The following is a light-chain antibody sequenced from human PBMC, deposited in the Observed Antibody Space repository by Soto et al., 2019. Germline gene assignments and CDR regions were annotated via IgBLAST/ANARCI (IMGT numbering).Light chain of an antibody. Sequence: EIVLTQSPATLSLSPGERATLSCRASQSVSSYLAWYQQKPGQAPRLLIYDASNRATGIPARFSGSGSGTDFTLTISSLEPEDFSVYYCQQRSNRPGTFGQGTKV. CDR3: QQRSNRPGT. V-gene: IGKV3-11*01. J-gene: IGKJ1*01. CDR2: DAS. CDR1: QSVSSY.